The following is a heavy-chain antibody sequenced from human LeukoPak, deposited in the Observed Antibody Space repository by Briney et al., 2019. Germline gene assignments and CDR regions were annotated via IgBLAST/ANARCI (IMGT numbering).Heavy chain of an antibody. CDR3: ARLQGSGSYPYYYGMDI. CDR2: IYQSGST. J-gene: IGHJ6*02. CDR1: GGSISSYY. Sequence: SETLSLTCTVSGGSISSYYWSWIRQPPGKGLEWIGYIYQSGSTNYNASLKSRVTISVDTPKNQFSLKLSSVTAADTAVYYCARLQGSGSYPYYYGMDIWGQGTTVTVSS. V-gene: IGHV4-59*08. D-gene: IGHD1-26*01.